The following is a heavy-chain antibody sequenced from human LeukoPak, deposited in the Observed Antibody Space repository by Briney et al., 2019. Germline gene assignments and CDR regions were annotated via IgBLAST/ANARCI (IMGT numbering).Heavy chain of an antibody. Sequence: GGSLRLSCAASGFTFSTYWMHWVRQAPGKGLVWVSRINSDGSSTNYADSVKGRFSISRDNAKNTLYLQMNSLRAEDTAVYYCVRDMGYYDKVWGQGTLVTVSS. CDR1: GFTFSTYW. D-gene: IGHD3-22*01. CDR2: INSDGSST. J-gene: IGHJ4*02. V-gene: IGHV3-74*01. CDR3: VRDMGYYDKV.